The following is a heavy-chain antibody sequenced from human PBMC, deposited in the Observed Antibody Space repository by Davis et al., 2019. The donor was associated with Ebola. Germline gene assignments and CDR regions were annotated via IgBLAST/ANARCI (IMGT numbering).Heavy chain of an antibody. Sequence: GESLKISCAASGFTFSSYGMHWVRQAPGKGLEWVAVISYDGSNKYYADSVKGRFTISRDNSKNTLYLQMNSPRAEDTAVYYCARDSDDYSFDYWGQGTLVTVSS. CDR1: GFTFSSYG. CDR3: ARDSDDYSFDY. D-gene: IGHD4-11*01. V-gene: IGHV3-30*03. J-gene: IGHJ4*02. CDR2: ISYDGSNK.